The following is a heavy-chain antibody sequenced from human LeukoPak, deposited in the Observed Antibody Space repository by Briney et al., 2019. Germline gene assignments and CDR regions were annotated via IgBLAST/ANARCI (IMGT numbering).Heavy chain of an antibody. CDR2: IYYSGST. CDR1: GGSISSSSYY. Sequence: SETLSLTCTVSGGSISSSSYYWGWIRQPPGKGLEWIGSIYYSGSTHYNPSLKSRVTISVDTSKNQFSLKLSSVTAADTAVYYCARRGAPDCSGGSCYKVDYWGQGTLVTVSS. CDR3: ARRGAPDCSGGSCYKVDY. D-gene: IGHD2-15*01. V-gene: IGHV4-39*01. J-gene: IGHJ4*02.